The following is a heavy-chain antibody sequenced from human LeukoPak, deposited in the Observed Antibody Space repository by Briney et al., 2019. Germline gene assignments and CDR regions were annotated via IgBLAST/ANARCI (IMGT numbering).Heavy chain of an antibody. Sequence: ASVKVSCKASGYTFTGYYMHWVRQVPGQGLEWMGWINPNSGGTNYAQKFQGRVTMTRDTSISTAYMELSRLRSDDTAVYYCASARVGAVAGTDVNAFDIWGQGTMVTVSS. J-gene: IGHJ3*02. CDR3: ASARVGAVAGTDVNAFDI. CDR2: INPNSGGT. D-gene: IGHD6-19*01. CDR1: GYTFTGYY. V-gene: IGHV1-2*02.